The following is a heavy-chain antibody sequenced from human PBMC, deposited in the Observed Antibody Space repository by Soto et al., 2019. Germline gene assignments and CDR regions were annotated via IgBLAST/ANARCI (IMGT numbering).Heavy chain of an antibody. D-gene: IGHD6-13*01. J-gene: IGHJ4*02. CDR2: ISYDGSNK. V-gene: IGHV3-30*18. Sequence: QVQLVESGGGVVQPGRSLRLSCAASGFTFSSYGMHWVRQAPGKGLEWVAVISYDGSNKYYADSVKGRFIISRDNSKNTLYLQMNSLRAEDTAVYYCAKDQYSSSWGADYWGQGTLVTVSS. CDR1: GFTFSSYG. CDR3: AKDQYSSSWGADY.